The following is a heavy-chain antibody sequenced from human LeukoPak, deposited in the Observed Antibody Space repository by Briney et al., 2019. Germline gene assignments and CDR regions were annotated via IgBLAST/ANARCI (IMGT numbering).Heavy chain of an antibody. J-gene: IGHJ4*02. CDR2: IYYSGST. Sequence: SETLSLTCTVSGGSISSYYWSWIRQPPGKGLEWIGYIYYSGSTNYNPSLKSRVTISVDTSKNQFSLKLSSVTAADTAVYYCAAGMATIWPFDYRGQGTLVTVSS. CDR1: GGSISSYY. CDR3: AAGMATIWPFDY. D-gene: IGHD5-24*01. V-gene: IGHV4-59*01.